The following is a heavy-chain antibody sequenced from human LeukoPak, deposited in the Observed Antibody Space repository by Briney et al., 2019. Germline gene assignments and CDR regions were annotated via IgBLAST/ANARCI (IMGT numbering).Heavy chain of an antibody. J-gene: IGHJ4*02. D-gene: IGHD3-3*01. CDR1: GGSFSGYY. CDR3: ARSSAKNYDFWSGGWGYYFDY. Sequence: PSETLSLTCAVYGGSFSGYYWSWIRQPPEKGLEWIGEINHSGSTNYNPSLKSRVTISVDTSKNQFSLKLSSVTAADTAVYYCARSSAKNYDFWSGGWGYYFDYWGQGTLVTVSS. V-gene: IGHV4-34*01. CDR2: INHSGST.